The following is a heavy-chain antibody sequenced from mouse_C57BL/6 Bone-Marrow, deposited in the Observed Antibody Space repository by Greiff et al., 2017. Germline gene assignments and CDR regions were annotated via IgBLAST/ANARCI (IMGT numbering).Heavy chain of an antibody. J-gene: IGHJ1*03. V-gene: IGHV1-50*01. CDR3: ARHYGSSSYWYFDV. CDR2: IDPSDSYT. CDR1: GYTFTSYW. D-gene: IGHD1-1*01. Sequence: QVHVKQPGAELVKPGASVKLSCKASGYTFTSYWMQWVKQRPGQGLEWIGEIDPSDSYTNYNQKFKGKATLTVDTSSSTAYMQLSSRTSEDSAVYYCARHYGSSSYWYFDVWGTGTTVTVSS.